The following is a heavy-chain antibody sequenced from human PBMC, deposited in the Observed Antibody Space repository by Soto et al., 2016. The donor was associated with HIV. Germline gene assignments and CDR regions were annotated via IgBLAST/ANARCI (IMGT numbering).Heavy chain of an antibody. CDR3: ARGGGFVMVLIVTLRGKLVDP. CDR1: GYTFTSYD. J-gene: IGHJ5*02. Sequence: QVQLVQSGAQVKKPGASVKVSCKTSGYTFTSYDINWVRQAPGQGLEWMGWMNPNSGNTGYAQNFQGRVTITMNTSISTAYMELRNLRSEDTAVYYCARGGGFVMVLIVTLRGKLVDPWGQGTLVTVSS. V-gene: IGHV1-8*03. CDR2: MNPNSGNT. D-gene: IGHD2-21*01.